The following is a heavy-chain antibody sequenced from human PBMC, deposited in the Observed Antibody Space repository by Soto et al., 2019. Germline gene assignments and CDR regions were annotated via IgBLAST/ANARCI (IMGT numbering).Heavy chain of an antibody. CDR2: ISGSGGST. V-gene: IGHV3-23*01. D-gene: IGHD2-21*01. CDR1: GFTFSSYA. Sequence: GGSLRLSCAASGFTFSSYAMSWVRQAPGKGLEWVSAISGSGGSTYYADSVKGRFTISRDNSKNTLYLQMNSLRAEDTAVYYCAKDSLWYPRSYDYFDYWGQGTLVTVSS. CDR3: AKDSLWYPRSYDYFDY. J-gene: IGHJ4*02.